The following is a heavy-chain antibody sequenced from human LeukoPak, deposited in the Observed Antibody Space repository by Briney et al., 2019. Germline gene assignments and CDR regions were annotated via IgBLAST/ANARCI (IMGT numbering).Heavy chain of an antibody. J-gene: IGHJ4*02. Sequence: GGSLRLSCAASVFTFSSYSIHWVRQAPGKGLEWVAVISPDGGTKYYADSVRGRFTISRDNSKNTLYLQMNSLRDEDTALYYCARAETRLDSGSSYFDYWGQRSLVTVSS. CDR1: VFTFSSYS. D-gene: IGHD3-10*01. V-gene: IGHV3-30*04. CDR3: ARAETRLDSGSSYFDY. CDR2: ISPDGGTK.